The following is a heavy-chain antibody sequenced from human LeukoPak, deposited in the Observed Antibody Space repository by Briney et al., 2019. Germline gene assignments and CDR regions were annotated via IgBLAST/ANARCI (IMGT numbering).Heavy chain of an antibody. J-gene: IGHJ4*02. Sequence: GGSLRLSCAASGFTFSSYSMNWVRQAPGKGLEWVSSISSSSSYIYYADSVKGRFTISRDNAKNSLYLQMNSLRAEDTAVYYCARDPAPYYDSSGYYGDYWGQGTLLTVSS. CDR2: ISSSSSYI. CDR3: ARDPAPYYDSSGYYGDY. CDR1: GFTFSSYS. V-gene: IGHV3-21*01. D-gene: IGHD3-22*01.